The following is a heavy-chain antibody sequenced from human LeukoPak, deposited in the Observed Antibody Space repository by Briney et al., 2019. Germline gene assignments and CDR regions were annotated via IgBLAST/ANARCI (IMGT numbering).Heavy chain of an antibody. CDR2: ASYSGSP. Sequence: SETLSLTCTVSGDSISSSRYYWGWIRQPPGKGLEWIGSASYSGSPYYNPPLKSRVTISVDTSKNQFSLKLSSVTAADTAVYFCARGFRGDNFDYWGQGTLVTVSS. V-gene: IGHV4-39*07. J-gene: IGHJ4*02. CDR1: GDSISSSRYY. CDR3: ARGFRGDNFDY. D-gene: IGHD7-27*01.